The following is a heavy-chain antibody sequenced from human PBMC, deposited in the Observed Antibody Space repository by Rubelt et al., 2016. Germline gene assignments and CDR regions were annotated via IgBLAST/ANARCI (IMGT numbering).Heavy chain of an antibody. V-gene: IGHV3-23*04. CDR2: ISGSGDTT. D-gene: IGHD3-16*01. Sequence: DAQVVESGGGLVQPGGSLRLSCAASGFTFSSYSMTWVRQAPGKGLEWVSIISGSGDTTFYADSVKGRFTISRDNSKSTLYLQMNILRAEDTAVYYCARGGGDFDYWGQGTLVTVSS. J-gene: IGHJ4*02. CDR3: ARGGGDFDY. CDR1: GFTFSSYS.